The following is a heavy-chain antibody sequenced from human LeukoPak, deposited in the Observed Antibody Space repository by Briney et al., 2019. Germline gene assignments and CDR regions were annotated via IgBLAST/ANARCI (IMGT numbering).Heavy chain of an antibody. CDR1: GGSFSGFF. Sequence: SETLSLACAVQGGSFSGFFWTWMRQPPGKGPEWIGEINQSRGTNYNPSLKSRATISKDPSKNQFSLKLSSVTAADAAVHYCARGLGEGHPDYWGQGTLVTVSS. CDR2: INQSRGT. J-gene: IGHJ4*02. CDR3: ARGLGEGHPDY. V-gene: IGHV4-34*01. D-gene: IGHD1-26*01.